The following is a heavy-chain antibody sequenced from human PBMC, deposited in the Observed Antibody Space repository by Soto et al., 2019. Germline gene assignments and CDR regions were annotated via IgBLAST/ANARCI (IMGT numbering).Heavy chain of an antibody. CDR3: ARHISYQPIFSGFDY. CDR2: IIPIFGTT. CDR1: GGTFSSYT. Sequence: QVQLVQSGAEVRKPGSSVKVSCKASGGTFSSYTISWVRQAPGQGLQWMGGIIPIFGTTNYAQKFQGRVTFTSDESTRKAYMDLSSLRSEDTALYYCARHISYQPIFSGFDYWGQGTPVTVSA. V-gene: IGHV1-69*01. D-gene: IGHD3-10*02. J-gene: IGHJ4*02.